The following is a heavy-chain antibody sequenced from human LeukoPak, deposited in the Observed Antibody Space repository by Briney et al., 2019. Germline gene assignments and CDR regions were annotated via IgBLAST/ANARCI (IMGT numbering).Heavy chain of an antibody. Sequence: SETLSLTXTVSGGSISSSSYYWGWIRQPPGKGLEWIGSIYHSGSTYYNPSLKSRVTISVDTSKNQFSLKLSSVTAADTAVYYCARRLVVVPAAITANPNWFDPWGQGTLVTVSS. CDR3: ARRLVVVPAAITANPNWFDP. J-gene: IGHJ5*02. CDR1: GGSISSSSYY. CDR2: IYHSGST. V-gene: IGHV4-39*07. D-gene: IGHD2-2*02.